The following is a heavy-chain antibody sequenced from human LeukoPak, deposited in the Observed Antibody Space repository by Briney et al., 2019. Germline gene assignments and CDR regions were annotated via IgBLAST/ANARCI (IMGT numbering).Heavy chain of an antibody. D-gene: IGHD3-10*01. V-gene: IGHV3-7*03. CDR3: AKGRSGYYYGSGPLDY. J-gene: IGHJ4*02. CDR2: IKQDGSEK. CDR1: GFTFSSYW. Sequence: PGGSLRLSCAASGFTFSSYWMSCVRQAPGKGLEWVANIKQDGSEKYYADSVKGRFIVSRDNAKNSLYLQMNSLRDEDMALYYCAKGRSGYYYGSGPLDYWGQGTLVTVSS.